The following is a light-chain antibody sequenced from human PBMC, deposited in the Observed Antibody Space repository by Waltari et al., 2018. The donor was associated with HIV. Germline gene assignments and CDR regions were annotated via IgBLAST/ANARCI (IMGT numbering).Light chain of an antibody. CDR1: SSDIGAYDS. CDR2: EVS. V-gene: IGLV2-8*01. CDR3: SSYGDNIRVL. J-gene: IGLJ2*01. Sequence: QSALTQPPSASGSLGQSVTISCTGSSSDIGAYDSVSWFQQPPNHPPKLLLYEVSKRPSGVPDRFSGSRSGETAFLSVSGLQPDDTAGYFCSSYGDNIRVLFGGGTNLTVL.